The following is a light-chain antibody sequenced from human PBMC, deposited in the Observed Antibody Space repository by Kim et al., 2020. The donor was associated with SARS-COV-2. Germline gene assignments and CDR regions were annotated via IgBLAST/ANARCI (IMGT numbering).Light chain of an antibody. V-gene: IGLV1-44*01. Sequence: GQGVTISCSGNSSNIGNNTVNWYKQLPGTAPRLLIYSNDERPSGVPDRFSGSKSGTSASLAISGLQSEDEANYYCAAWDDSLNGWVFGGGTKLTVL. CDR2: SND. J-gene: IGLJ3*02. CDR1: SSNIGNNT. CDR3: AAWDDSLNGWV.